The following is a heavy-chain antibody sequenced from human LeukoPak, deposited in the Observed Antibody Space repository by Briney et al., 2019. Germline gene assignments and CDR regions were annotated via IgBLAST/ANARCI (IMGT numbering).Heavy chain of an antibody. CDR2: IYSGGST. CDR1: GFIVSSNY. D-gene: IGHD5-12*01. CDR3: ARGRGYSGCVPFDY. J-gene: IGHJ4*02. Sequence: GGSLRLSGAASGFIVSSNYMSWVRQAPGKGLEWVSVIYSGGSTYYADSVKGRFSISRDYSKNTVYLQMNSLRADDTAVYYCARGRGYSGCVPFDYWGQGTLVTVSS. V-gene: IGHV3-53*01.